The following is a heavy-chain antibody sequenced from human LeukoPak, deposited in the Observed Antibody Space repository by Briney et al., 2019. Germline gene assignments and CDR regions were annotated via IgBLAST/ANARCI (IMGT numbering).Heavy chain of an antibody. J-gene: IGHJ5*02. CDR3: AKDQDIVVVPWFDP. V-gene: IGHV3-23*01. CDR1: GGSISSGGYY. CDR2: ISGSGGST. Sequence: ETLSLTCTVSGGSISSGGYYWSWIRQHPGKGLEWVSAISGSGGSTYYADSVKGRFTISRDNSKNTLYLQMNSLRAEDTAVYYCAKDQDIVVVPWFDPWGQGTLVTVSS. D-gene: IGHD2-2*01.